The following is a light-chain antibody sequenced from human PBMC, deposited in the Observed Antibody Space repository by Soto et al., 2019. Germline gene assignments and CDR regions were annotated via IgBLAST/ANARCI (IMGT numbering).Light chain of an antibody. J-gene: IGKJ4*01. V-gene: IGKV2-30*01. CDR2: EVS. Sequence: DVVLTQSPLSLPVTLGRPASISCRSSQSLVYSDGNTYLTWFKQRQGQSPRRXLFEVSKRHSGVPDRFSGSGSGTDFTLKISRVQAEDVAVYYCMQGSHWPLTFGGGTKVDIK. CDR3: MQGSHWPLT. CDR1: QSLVYSDGNTY.